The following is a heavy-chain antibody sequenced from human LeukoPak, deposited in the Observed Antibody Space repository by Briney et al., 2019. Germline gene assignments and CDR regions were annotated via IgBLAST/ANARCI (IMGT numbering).Heavy chain of an antibody. CDR1: GGSFSGYY. CDR3: ARGSRSGWAHFDY. Sequence: SETLSVTCAVYGGSFSGYYWSWIRQPPGKGLEWIGEINHSGSTNYNPSLKSRVTISVDTSKNQFSLKLSSVTAADTAVYYCARGSRSGWAHFDYWGQGTLVTVSS. V-gene: IGHV4-34*01. CDR2: INHSGST. D-gene: IGHD6-19*01. J-gene: IGHJ4*02.